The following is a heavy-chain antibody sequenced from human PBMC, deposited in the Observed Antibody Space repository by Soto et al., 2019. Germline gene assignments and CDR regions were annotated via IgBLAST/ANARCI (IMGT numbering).Heavy chain of an antibody. CDR3: SYSSSWETYNWFDP. D-gene: IGHD6-13*01. J-gene: IGHJ5*02. Sequence: PGGSLRLSCAASGFTFSSYSMNWVRQAPGKGLEWVSSISSSSSYIYYADSVKGRFTISRDNAKNSLYLQMNSLRAEDTAVYYCSYSSSWETYNWFDPWGQGTLVTVSS. CDR1: GFTFSSYS. CDR2: ISSSSSYI. V-gene: IGHV3-21*01.